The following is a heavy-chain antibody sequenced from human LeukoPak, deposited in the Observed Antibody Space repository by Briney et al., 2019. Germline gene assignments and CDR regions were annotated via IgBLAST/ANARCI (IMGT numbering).Heavy chain of an antibody. CDR3: ARTGDSGSYENWFDP. D-gene: IGHD1-26*01. CDR1: GGTFSSYA. Sequence: SMKVSCKASGGTFSSYAISWVRQAPGQGLEWMGGIIPIFGTANYAQKFQGRVTITTDESTSTAYMELSSLRSEDTAVYYCARTGDSGSYENWFDPWGQGTLVTVSS. CDR2: IIPIFGTA. J-gene: IGHJ5*02. V-gene: IGHV1-69*05.